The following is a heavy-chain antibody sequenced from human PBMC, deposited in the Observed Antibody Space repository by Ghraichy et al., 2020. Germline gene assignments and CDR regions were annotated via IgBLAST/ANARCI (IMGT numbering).Heavy chain of an antibody. V-gene: IGHV4-59*01. Sequence: SETLSLTCTVSGGSISSYYWSWIRQPPGKGLEWIGYIYYSGSTNYNPSLKSRVTISVDTSKNQFSLKLSSVTAADTAVYYCAGGDGGGSPDAFDIWGQGTMVTVFS. CDR2: IYYSGST. J-gene: IGHJ3*02. CDR3: AGGDGGGSPDAFDI. CDR1: GGSISSYY. D-gene: IGHD3-16*01.